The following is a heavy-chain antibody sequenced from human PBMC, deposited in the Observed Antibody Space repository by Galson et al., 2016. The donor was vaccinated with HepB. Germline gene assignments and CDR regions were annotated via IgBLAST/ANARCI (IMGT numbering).Heavy chain of an antibody. D-gene: IGHD4-17*01. V-gene: IGHV3-30-3*01. J-gene: IGHJ3*02. Sequence: SLRLSCAASRFTFSRNAMHWVRQAPGKGLDWVAAISYDGRDKYYADSVKGRFTISRDNSRNMVYLEMNSLRPEDRAVYYCPRYPYGDNDAFDIWGQGTMVSFSS. CDR1: RFTFSRNA. CDR3: PRYPYGDNDAFDI. CDR2: ISYDGRDK.